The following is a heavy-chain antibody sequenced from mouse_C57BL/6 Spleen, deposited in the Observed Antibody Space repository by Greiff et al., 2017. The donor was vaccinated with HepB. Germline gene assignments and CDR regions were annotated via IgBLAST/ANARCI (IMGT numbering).Heavy chain of an antibody. J-gene: IGHJ2*01. V-gene: IGHV1-66*01. D-gene: IGHD2-3*01. Sequence: QVHVKQSGPELVKPGASVKISCKASGYSFTSYYIHWVKQRPGQGLEWIGWIYPGSGNTKYNEKFKGKATLTADTSSSTAYMQLSSLTSEDSAVYYCARWEMDGYYYWDQGTTLTVSS. CDR3: ARWEMDGYYY. CDR2: IYPGSGNT. CDR1: GYSFTSYY.